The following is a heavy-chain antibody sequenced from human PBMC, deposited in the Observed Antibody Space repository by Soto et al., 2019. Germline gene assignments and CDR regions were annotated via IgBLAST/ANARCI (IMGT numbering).Heavy chain of an antibody. J-gene: IGHJ6*02. V-gene: IGHV3-48*03. D-gene: IGHD3-3*01. Sequence: QPGGTLRLSCAASGFTFSSYVMNWVRQAPGKGLEWVSCISSDATTTYYADSVKGRFTISRDNAKKSLYLQMNSLGAEDTALYYCAKVGDHRLLVCLGTPRHQYDIDFWGQGTTVTVSS. CDR2: ISSDATTT. CDR3: AKVGDHRLLVCLGTPRHQYDIDF. CDR1: GFTFSSYV.